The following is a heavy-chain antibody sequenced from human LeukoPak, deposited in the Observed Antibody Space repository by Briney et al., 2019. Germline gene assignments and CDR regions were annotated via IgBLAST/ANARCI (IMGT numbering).Heavy chain of an antibody. CDR2: INHSGST. CDR3: ARGGERDYYDSSGYPTLFDY. Sequence: SETLSLTCAVYGGSFSGYYWSWIRQPPGKGLEWIGEINHSGSTNYNPSFKSRVTISVDTSKNQFSLKLSSVTAADTAVYYCARGGERDYYDSSGYPTLFDYWGQGTLVTVSS. D-gene: IGHD3-22*01. CDR1: GGSFSGYY. J-gene: IGHJ4*02. V-gene: IGHV4-34*01.